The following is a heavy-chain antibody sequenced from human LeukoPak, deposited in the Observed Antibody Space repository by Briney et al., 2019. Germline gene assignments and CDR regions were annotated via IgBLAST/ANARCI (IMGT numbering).Heavy chain of an antibody. CDR2: IKQDGSEI. V-gene: IGHV3-7*04. D-gene: IGHD3-10*01. CDR3: ARNRGDN. Sequence: GGSLRLSCAASGLTFSRFWMTWVRQAPGKGLEWVADIKQDGSEIRSVDSVKGRFTISRDNAKNSLYLQMNSLRAEDTAVYYCARNRGDNWGQGTLVTVSS. J-gene: IGHJ4*02. CDR1: GLTFSRFW.